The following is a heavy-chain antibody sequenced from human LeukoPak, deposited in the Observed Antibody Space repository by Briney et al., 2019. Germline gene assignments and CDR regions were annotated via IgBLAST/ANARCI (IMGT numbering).Heavy chain of an antibody. J-gene: IGHJ4*02. CDR3: AKDHSSGWYVDLFDY. Sequence: ALRLSCAASGFTFDDYAMHWVRQAPGKGLEWVSAISSISGSIDYADSVKGRFTISRDNPKKSLYLQMNSLRAEDTAVYYCAKDHSSGWYVDLFDYWGQGTLVTVSS. CDR1: GFTFDDYA. V-gene: IGHV3-9*01. D-gene: IGHD6-19*01. CDR2: ISSISGSI.